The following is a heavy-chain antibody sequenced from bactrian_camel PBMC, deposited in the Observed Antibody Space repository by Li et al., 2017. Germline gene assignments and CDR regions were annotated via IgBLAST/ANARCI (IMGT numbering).Heavy chain of an antibody. V-gene: IGHV3S63*01. CDR3: ATDHDLTAIMGLGLLNLLY. J-gene: IGHJ4*01. D-gene: IGHD3*01. CDR1: KYTHEVTF. CDR2: IYSGPMAEDSTT. Sequence: HVQLVESGGGSVQAGGSLRLACTLSKYTHEVTFIGWFRQAPGKEREGVAGIYSGPMAEDSTTYVADSVKGRFTISKDNAKNTVYLQMNNLQFEDTALYYCATDHDLTAIMGLGLLNLLYWGQGTQVTVS.